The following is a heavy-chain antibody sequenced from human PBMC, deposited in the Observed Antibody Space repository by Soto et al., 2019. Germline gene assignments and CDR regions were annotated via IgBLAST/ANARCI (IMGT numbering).Heavy chain of an antibody. CDR2: INAGNGNT. CDR3: ARASLHWSVGGPNERQARLLPLNWFDP. D-gene: IGHD1-1*01. J-gene: IGHJ5*02. CDR1: GYTFTSYA. V-gene: IGHV1-3*01. Sequence: GASVKVSCKASGYTFTSYAMHWVRQAPGQRLEWMGWINAGNGNTKYSQKFQGRVTITRDTSASTAYMELSSLRSEDTAVYYCARASLHWSVGGPNERQARLLPLNWFDPWGQGTLVTVSS.